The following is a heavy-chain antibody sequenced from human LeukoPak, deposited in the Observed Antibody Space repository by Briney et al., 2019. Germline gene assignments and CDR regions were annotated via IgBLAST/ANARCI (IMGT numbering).Heavy chain of an antibody. Sequence: GGSLRLSCAASGFTFSDYYMSWIRQAPGKGLEWVSYISSSGSTIYYADSVKGRFTISRDNSKNTLYLQMNSLRAEDTAVYYCAKSRSTVGATTSFDYWGQGTLVTVSS. CDR2: ISSSGSTI. D-gene: IGHD1-26*01. CDR3: AKSRSTVGATTSFDY. CDR1: GFTFSDYY. V-gene: IGHV3-11*04. J-gene: IGHJ4*02.